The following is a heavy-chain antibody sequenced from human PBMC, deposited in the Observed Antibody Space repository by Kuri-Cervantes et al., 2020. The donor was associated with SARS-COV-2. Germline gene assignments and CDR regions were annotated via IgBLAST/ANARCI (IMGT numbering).Heavy chain of an antibody. CDR1: GGSISSSSYY. CDR2: IYYSGST. Sequence: GSLRLSCTVSGGSISSSSYYWGWIRQPPGKGLEWIGSIYYSGSTYYNPSLKSRVTISVDTSKNQFSLKLSSVTAADTAVYYCARDNVIRLINQPERYYYYMDVWGKGTTVTVSS. V-gene: IGHV4-39*07. D-gene: IGHD1-1*01. J-gene: IGHJ6*03. CDR3: ARDNVIRLINQPERYYYYMDV.